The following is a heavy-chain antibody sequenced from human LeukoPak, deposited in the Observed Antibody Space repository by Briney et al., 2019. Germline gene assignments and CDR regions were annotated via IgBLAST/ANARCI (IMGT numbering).Heavy chain of an antibody. CDR2: INHSGST. J-gene: IGHJ4*02. CDR1: GGSFSGYY. V-gene: IGHV4-34*01. Sequence: PSETLSLTCAVNGGSFSGYYWSWIRQPPGKGLEWIGEINHSGSTNYNPSLKSRVTISVDTSKNQFSLRLSSVTAADTAVYYCAREGYYGSGRLTDYWGQGTLVTVSS. D-gene: IGHD3-10*01. CDR3: AREGYYGSGRLTDY.